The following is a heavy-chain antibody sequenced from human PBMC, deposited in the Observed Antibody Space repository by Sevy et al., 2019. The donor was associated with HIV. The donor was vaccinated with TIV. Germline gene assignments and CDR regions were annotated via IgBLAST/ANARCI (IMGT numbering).Heavy chain of an antibody. V-gene: IGHV4-59*01. CDR2: FYYSGST. CDR3: ARGGTRGWYFDL. J-gene: IGHJ2*01. D-gene: IGHD2-8*01. CDR1: GGSISSYY. Sequence: SETLSLTCTVSGGSISSYYWSWIRQPPGKGLQWIGYFYYSGSTDYNPSLKSRVTISADTSQNQFSLRLNSVTAADTAVYYCARGGTRGWYFDLWGRCTLVTVSS.